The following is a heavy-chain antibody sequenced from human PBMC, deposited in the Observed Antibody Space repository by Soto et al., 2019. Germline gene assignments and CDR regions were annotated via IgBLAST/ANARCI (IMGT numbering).Heavy chain of an antibody. CDR1: GFTFSSYE. Sequence: PGGSLRLSCAASGFTFSSYEMNWVRQATGKGLEWVSYISSSGSTIYYADSVKGRFTISRDNAKNSLYLQMNSLRAEDTAVYYCAREGGWYGIVGYWGQGTLVTVSS. CDR3: AREGGWYGIVGY. D-gene: IGHD6-19*01. J-gene: IGHJ4*02. CDR2: ISSSGSTI. V-gene: IGHV3-48*03.